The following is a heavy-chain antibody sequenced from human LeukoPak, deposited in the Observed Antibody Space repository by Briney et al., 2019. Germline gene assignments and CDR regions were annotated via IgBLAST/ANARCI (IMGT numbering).Heavy chain of an antibody. D-gene: IGHD3-10*02. V-gene: IGHV3-23*01. CDR3: AELGITMIGGV. Sequence: GGSLRLSCATSGFTVNNNYMNWVRQTPGKGLEWVSSISGSGDSTFYADSVKGRFSISRDNSKNTLYLQMNSLRAEDTAVYYCAELGITMIGGVWGKGTTVTISS. J-gene: IGHJ6*04. CDR1: GFTVNNNY. CDR2: ISGSGDST.